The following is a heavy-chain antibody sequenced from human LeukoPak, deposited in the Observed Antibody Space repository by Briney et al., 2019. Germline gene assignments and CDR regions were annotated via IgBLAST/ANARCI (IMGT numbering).Heavy chain of an antibody. D-gene: IGHD3-10*01. CDR2: IYYSGST. J-gene: IGHJ6*03. CDR1: GGSISSYY. Sequence: SETLSLTCTVSGGSISSYYWSWIRQPPGKGLEWIGYIYYSGSTNYNPSLKSRVTISVDTSKNQFSLKLSSVTAADTAVYYCARGSYSGVYYYYYMDVWGKGTTVTVSS. CDR3: ARGSYSGVYYYYYMDV. V-gene: IGHV4-59*01.